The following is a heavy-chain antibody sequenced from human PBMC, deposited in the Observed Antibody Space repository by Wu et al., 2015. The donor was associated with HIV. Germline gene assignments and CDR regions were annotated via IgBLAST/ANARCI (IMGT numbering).Heavy chain of an antibody. CDR2: INPSTSHT. CDR3: ARRGTWGDRFNVIRGGLDV. Sequence: QVQLEQSGPEMKKPGASVKVSCRVSGYQFVSYGVSWVRQAPGQGLEWMGWINPSTSHTTYAQNFQGRVTMTRNISINTAYMELNSLRSEDTAVYYCARRGTWGDRFNVIRGGLDVWGQGTTVTVSS. V-gene: IGHV1-8*01. J-gene: IGHJ6*02. D-gene: IGHD1-1*01. CDR1: GYQFVSYG.